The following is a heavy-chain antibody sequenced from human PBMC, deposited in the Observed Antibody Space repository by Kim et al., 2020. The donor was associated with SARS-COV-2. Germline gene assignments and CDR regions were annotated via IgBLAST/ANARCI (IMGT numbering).Heavy chain of an antibody. Sequence: GGSLRLSCAASGFTFSSYAMHWVRQAPGKGLERVAVISYDGSNKYYADSVKGRLTISRDNSKNTLYLQINSVGAEDTAVYYCASGGWFGELLSSYGMDVGGQETAVTVSS. CDR2: ISYDGSNK. CDR1: GFTFSSYA. D-gene: IGHD3-10*01. V-gene: IGHV3-30*04. J-gene: IGHJ6*02. CDR3: ASGGWFGELLSSYGMDV.